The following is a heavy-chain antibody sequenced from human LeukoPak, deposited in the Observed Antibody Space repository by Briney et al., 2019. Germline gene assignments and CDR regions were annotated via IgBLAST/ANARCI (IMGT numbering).Heavy chain of an antibody. V-gene: IGHV1-24*01. CDR1: GKLPTELT. Sequence: ASAKDSCKVSGKLPTELTMHSGRQSPGKGLEWMGGFDTEEGETIYSQKLQGRVTMTEDTSTDTAYMELSSLRSEDTAVYYCATGGMYSGSGFDFWGQGTLVTVSS. D-gene: IGHD6-13*01. CDR3: ATGGMYSGSGFDF. J-gene: IGHJ4*02. CDR2: FDTEEGET.